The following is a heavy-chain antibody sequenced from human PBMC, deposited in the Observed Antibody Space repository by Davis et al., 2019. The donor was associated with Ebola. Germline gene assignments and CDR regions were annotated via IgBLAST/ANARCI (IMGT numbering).Heavy chain of an antibody. CDR2: ISYDGSNK. Sequence: GGSLRLSCAASGFTFSSYSMNWVRQAPGKGLEWVAVISYDGSNKYYADSVKGRFTISRDNSKNTLYLQMNSLRAEDTAVYYCAKDGERQYQLLIYYYYGMDVWGQGTTVTVSS. V-gene: IGHV3-30*18. J-gene: IGHJ6*02. D-gene: IGHD2-2*01. CDR3: AKDGERQYQLLIYYYYGMDV. CDR1: GFTFSSYS.